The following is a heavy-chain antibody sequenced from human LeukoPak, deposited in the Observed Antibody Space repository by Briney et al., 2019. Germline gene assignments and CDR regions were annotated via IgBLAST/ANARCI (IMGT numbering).Heavy chain of an antibody. Sequence: GGSLRLSCAASGFTFSSYWMSWVRQAPGKGLEWVANIKQDGTEKYYVDSVKGRFTVSRDYAKNSLYLQMNSLRVEDTAVYYCARDLPIIHYMDVWGKGTTVTISS. CDR1: GFTFSSYW. D-gene: IGHD1-14*01. CDR2: IKQDGTEK. CDR3: ARDLPIIHYMDV. J-gene: IGHJ6*03. V-gene: IGHV3-7*01.